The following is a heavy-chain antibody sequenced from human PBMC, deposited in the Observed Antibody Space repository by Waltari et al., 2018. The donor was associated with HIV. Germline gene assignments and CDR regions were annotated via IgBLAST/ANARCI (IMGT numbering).Heavy chain of an antibody. CDR1: GFTFSSYS. CDR3: ARDTPYNWNYPGGYFDY. J-gene: IGHJ4*02. CDR2: ISSSSSTI. D-gene: IGHD1-7*01. Sequence: EVQLVESGGGLVQPGGSLRLSCAASGFTFSSYSMNWARQAPGKGLELVSYISSSSSTIYYADSVKGRFTISRDNAKNSLYLQMNSLRAEDTAVYYCARDTPYNWNYPGGYFDYWGQGTLVTVSS. V-gene: IGHV3-48*04.